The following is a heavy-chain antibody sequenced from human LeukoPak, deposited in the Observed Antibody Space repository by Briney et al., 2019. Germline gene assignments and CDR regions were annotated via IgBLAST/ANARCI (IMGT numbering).Heavy chain of an antibody. D-gene: IGHD6-19*01. CDR2: INTNAGNP. J-gene: IGHJ4*02. CDR1: GYTFTSSA. V-gene: IGHV7-4-1*02. Sequence: ASVKVSCKASGYTFTSSALNWVRQAPGQGLEWMGWINTNAGNPTYAQGFTGRFVFSLDTSVSTAYLHISSLEAEDTAIYYCATDLKKGDSGCFDYWGQGTLVTVSS. CDR3: ATDLKKGDSGCFDY.